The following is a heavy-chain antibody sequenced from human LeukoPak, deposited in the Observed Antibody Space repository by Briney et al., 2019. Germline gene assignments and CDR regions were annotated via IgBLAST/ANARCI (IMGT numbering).Heavy chain of an antibody. CDR1: GFTFSSYG. Sequence: GGSLRLSCVASGFTFSSYGMHWVRQAPGKGLEWVAMISYDGSDKYYAESVKGRFTISRDNSKNTLYLQMNSLRDEDTAMYSCATLLLGVGGDCWGQGTLVTVSS. V-gene: IGHV3-30*03. CDR2: ISYDGSDK. CDR3: ATLLLGVGGDC. D-gene: IGHD2-15*01. J-gene: IGHJ4*02.